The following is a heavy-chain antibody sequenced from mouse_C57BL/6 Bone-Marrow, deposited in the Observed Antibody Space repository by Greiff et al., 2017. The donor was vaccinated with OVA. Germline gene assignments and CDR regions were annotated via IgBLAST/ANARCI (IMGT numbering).Heavy chain of an antibody. J-gene: IGHJ3*01. D-gene: IGHD2-4*01. CDR2: INPNNGGT. CDR1: GYTFTDYN. V-gene: IGHV1-22*01. Sequence: EVQLQQSGPELVKPGASVKMSCKASGYTFTDYNMHWVKQSHGKSLEWIGYINPNNGGTSYNQKFKGKATLTVNKSYSTAYMELRSLTSEYSAVYYCARTPRLYDYEGAWFAYWGQGTLVTVST. CDR3: ARTPRLYDYEGAWFAY.